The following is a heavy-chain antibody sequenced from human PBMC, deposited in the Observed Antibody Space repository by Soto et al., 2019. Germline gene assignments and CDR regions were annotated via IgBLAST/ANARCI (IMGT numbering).Heavy chain of an antibody. J-gene: IGHJ6*03. CDR2: INHSGST. CDR3: ARLVCSTSCSIKRSYYYYMDV. CDR1: GGSFSGYY. D-gene: IGHD2-2*01. Sequence: PSETLSLTCAVYGGSFSGYYWSWIRQPPGKGLEWIGEINHSGSTNYNPSLKSRVTISVDTSKNQFSLKLSSVTAADTAVYYCARLVCSTSCSIKRSYYYYMDVWGKGTTVTVSS. V-gene: IGHV4-34*01.